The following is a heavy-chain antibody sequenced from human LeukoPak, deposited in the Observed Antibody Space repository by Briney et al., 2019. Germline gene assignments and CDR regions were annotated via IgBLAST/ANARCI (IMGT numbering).Heavy chain of an antibody. Sequence: SQTLSLTCTVSADSISSSGHYWTWIRQHPGKGPETIGFIHFSGSTNHNPSLKSRVAISVDASKNQFPLRLSSVTSADTAVYYCARGGNRFGGFYFDYWGQGILVTVSS. J-gene: IGHJ4*02. CDR2: IHFSGST. D-gene: IGHD3-10*01. CDR1: ADSISSSGHY. CDR3: ARGGNRFGGFYFDY. V-gene: IGHV4-31*03.